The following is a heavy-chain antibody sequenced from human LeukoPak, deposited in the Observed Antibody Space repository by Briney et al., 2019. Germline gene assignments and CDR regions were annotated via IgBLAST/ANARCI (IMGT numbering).Heavy chain of an antibody. V-gene: IGHV1-2*02. CDR2: INPNSGGT. CDR1: GYPFTGYY. Sequence: GASVKVSCKASGYPFTGYYILWVRQAPGQGLEWMGWINPNSGGTNYAQKFQGRVTMTRDTSISTAYMELSRLRSDDTAVYYCARDIAALNWFDPWGQGTLVTVSS. CDR3: ARDIAALNWFDP. D-gene: IGHD6-6*01. J-gene: IGHJ5*02.